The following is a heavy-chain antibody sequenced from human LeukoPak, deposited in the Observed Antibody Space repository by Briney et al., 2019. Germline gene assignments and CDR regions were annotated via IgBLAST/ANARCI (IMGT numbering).Heavy chain of an antibody. CDR1: GFTFSDCY. J-gene: IGHJ4*02. V-gene: IGHV3-11*06. CDR2: ISSSSSYT. CDR3: ARGGIVATIRDFDY. D-gene: IGHD5-12*01. Sequence: PGGSLRLSCAASGFTFSDCYMSWIRQAPGKGLEWVSYISSSSSYTNYADSVKGRFTISRDNAKNSLYLQMNSLRAEDTAVYYCARGGIVATIRDFDYWGQGTLVTVSS.